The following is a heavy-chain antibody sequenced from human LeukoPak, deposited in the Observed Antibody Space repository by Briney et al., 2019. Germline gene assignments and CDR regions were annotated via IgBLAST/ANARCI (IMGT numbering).Heavy chain of an antibody. J-gene: IGHJ4*02. CDR2: TYDRSKWYN. V-gene: IGHV6-1*01. D-gene: IGHD6-19*01. Sequence: SQTLSLTCAISGDSVSSNSAAWNWIRQSPWKGLEWLGRTYDRSKWYNDSAVSVKSRITNNPDTSKNQFYLKLNYVTPGDSAAYYGAREAYRSGWSLFDYWGQGSLLAVCS. CDR1: GDSVSSNSAA. CDR3: AREAYRSGWSLFDY.